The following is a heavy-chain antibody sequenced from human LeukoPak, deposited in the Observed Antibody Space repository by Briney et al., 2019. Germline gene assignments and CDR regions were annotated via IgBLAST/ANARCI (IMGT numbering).Heavy chain of an antibody. Sequence: GGSLRLSCAASGFTFSSYEMNWVRQAPGKGLEWVSYISSSGSTIYYADSLKGRFTISRDNAKNSLYLQMNSLRAEDTAVYYCAREADTILDYWGQGTLVTASS. J-gene: IGHJ4*02. CDR1: GFTFSSYE. CDR2: ISSSGSTI. V-gene: IGHV3-48*03. CDR3: AREADTILDY. D-gene: IGHD3-3*01.